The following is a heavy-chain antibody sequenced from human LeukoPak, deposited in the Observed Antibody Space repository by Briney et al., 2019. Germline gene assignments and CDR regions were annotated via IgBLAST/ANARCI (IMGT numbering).Heavy chain of an antibody. J-gene: IGHJ6*02. Sequence: PSQTLSLTCTVSGGPISSGDYYWSWIRQPPGKGLEWIGYIYYSGSTYYNPSLKSRVTISVDTSKNQFSLKLSSVTAADTAVYYCARDGYCTNGVCPYYYYGMDVWGQGTTVTVSS. CDR1: GGPISSGDYY. V-gene: IGHV4-30-4*01. CDR2: IYYSGST. CDR3: ARDGYCTNGVCPYYYYGMDV. D-gene: IGHD2-8*01.